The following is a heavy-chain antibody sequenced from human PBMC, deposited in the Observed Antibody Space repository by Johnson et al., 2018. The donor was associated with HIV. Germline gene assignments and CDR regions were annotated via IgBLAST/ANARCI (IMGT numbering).Heavy chain of an antibody. CDR3: ARVKGSTIFGVVRPHGAFDI. Sequence: VQLVESGGGLVQPGGSLRLSCTASGFTVSSNYMTWVRQAPGTGLEWVSTIYSDGGTYHADSVMGRFTISRDSSKNTVYLQMNSLRVEDTAVYYCARVKGSTIFGVVRPHGAFDIWGQGTMVTVSS. V-gene: IGHV3-66*01. D-gene: IGHD3-3*01. J-gene: IGHJ3*02. CDR1: GFTVSSNY. CDR2: IYSDGGT.